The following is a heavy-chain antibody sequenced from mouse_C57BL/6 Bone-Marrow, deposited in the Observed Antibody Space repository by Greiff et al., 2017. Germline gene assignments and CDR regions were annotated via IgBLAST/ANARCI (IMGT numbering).Heavy chain of an antibody. D-gene: IGHD2-1*01. CDR1: GFTFTDYY. Sequence: EVQLVASGGGLVQPGGSLSLSCAASGFTFTDYYMSWVRQPPGKALEWLGFIRNKANGYTTEYSASVKGRFTISRDNSQSILYLQMYALRAEDSATNDSTRSGNSWFAYWGQGTLVTVSA. J-gene: IGHJ3*01. CDR2: IRNKANGYTT. CDR3: TRSGNSWFAY. V-gene: IGHV7-3*01.